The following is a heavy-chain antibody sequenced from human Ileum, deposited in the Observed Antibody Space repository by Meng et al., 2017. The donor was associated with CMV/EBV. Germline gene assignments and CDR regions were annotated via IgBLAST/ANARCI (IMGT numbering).Heavy chain of an antibody. CDR2: INHRGSA. D-gene: IGHD6-13*01. CDR1: GGSFSGYY. V-gene: IGHV4-34*01. J-gene: IGHJ3*01. Sequence: SETLSLTCAFYGGSFSGYYWSWIRQPPGKGLEWIGEINHRGSAKYNPSLKSRVTISVDMSKNQLSLKLNSVTAADSAVYYCAEVQSHSTDWYGAFAVWGQGTMVTGSS. CDR3: AEVQSHSTDWYGAFAV.